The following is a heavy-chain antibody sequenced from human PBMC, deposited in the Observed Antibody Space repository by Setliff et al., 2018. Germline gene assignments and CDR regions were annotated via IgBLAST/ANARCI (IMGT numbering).Heavy chain of an antibody. Sequence: ASVKVSCKASGYSFSSNAFHWVRQAPGQTLEWMGWIHAGSSNTLYSQRFQDRITISRDTSATTVHMELSSLRSDDTAIYYCARINFYVSSGYYYAPDHWGPGTLVTVSS. V-gene: IGHV1-3*01. CDR1: GYSFSSNA. D-gene: IGHD3-22*01. CDR2: IHAGSSNT. J-gene: IGHJ4*02. CDR3: ARINFYVSSGYYYAPDH.